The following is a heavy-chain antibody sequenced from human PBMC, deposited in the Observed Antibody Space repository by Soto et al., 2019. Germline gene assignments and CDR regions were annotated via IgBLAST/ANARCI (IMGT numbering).Heavy chain of an antibody. D-gene: IGHD3-16*01. V-gene: IGHV1-8*01. CDR3: ARGRFRRTWFDP. CDR1: GYTFSDYD. CDR2: MNPYSGNT. J-gene: IGHJ5*02. Sequence: QVQLVQSGAEVKKPGDSVKVSCKASGYTFSDYDINWVRQAAGQGLEWMGWMNPYSGNTGYAQKFQGRVTMTTDTSITKAYLELSSLTFEDTAIYDCARGRFRRTWFDPWGQGTLVTVSS.